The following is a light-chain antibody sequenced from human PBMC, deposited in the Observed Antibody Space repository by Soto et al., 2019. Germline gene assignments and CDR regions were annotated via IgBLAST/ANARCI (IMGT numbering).Light chain of an antibody. CDR3: QSYDSSNPYWV. CDR2: EDN. Sequence: NFMLTQPHSVSESPGKTVTISCTRSSGSIASNYVQWYQQRPGSAPTTVIYEDNQRPSGVPDRFSGSIDSSSNSASLTISGLKTEDEDDYYCQSYDSSNPYWVFGGGTKLTVL. J-gene: IGLJ3*02. V-gene: IGLV6-57*03. CDR1: SGSIASNY.